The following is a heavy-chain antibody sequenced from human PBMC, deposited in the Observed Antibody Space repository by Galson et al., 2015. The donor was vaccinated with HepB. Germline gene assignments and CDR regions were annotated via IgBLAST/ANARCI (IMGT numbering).Heavy chain of an antibody. Sequence: SLRVSCAASGFTVSSNYMSWVRQAPGKGLEWVSVIYSGGSTYYADSVKGRFTISRDNAKNSLYLQMNSLRAGDTAVYYCARVSRIGSVGNFDYWGQATLLTVSS. CDR2: IYSGGST. D-gene: IGHD1-26*01. CDR1: GFTVSSNY. CDR3: ARVSRIGSVGNFDY. J-gene: IGHJ4*02. V-gene: IGHV3-66*01.